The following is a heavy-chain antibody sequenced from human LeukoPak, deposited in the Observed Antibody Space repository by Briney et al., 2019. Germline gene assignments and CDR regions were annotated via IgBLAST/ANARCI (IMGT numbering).Heavy chain of an antibody. CDR3: ARDPYYSNHLDF. CDR2: ISPASSTL. V-gene: IGHV3-48*01. CDR1: TYTFSDDS. Sequence: GGSLRLSCVTSTYTFSDDSMNWVRQAPRGGLEWIAYISPASSTLKYADSVKGRFTISRDNAMKSLFLQMRSLRAEDTAVYYCARDPYYSNHLDFLGQGTLVTVSS. J-gene: IGHJ4*02. D-gene: IGHD4-11*01.